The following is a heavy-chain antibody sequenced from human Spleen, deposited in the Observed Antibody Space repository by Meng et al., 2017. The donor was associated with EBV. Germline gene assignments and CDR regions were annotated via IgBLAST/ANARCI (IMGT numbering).Heavy chain of an antibody. CDR2: IYHSGST. D-gene: IGHD5-12*01. CDR1: GDYITSSNW. Sequence: QVQRQGSVPGLVTPAGTRSLTSAVSGDYITSSNWWTWVRQSPGKGLDWIAEIYHSGSTNFNPSLKSRVTISVDKSKNKFSLKLNSVTAADTAIYYCARGGYRAYDPFDSWGQGTLVTVSS. J-gene: IGHJ4*02. CDR3: ARGGYRAYDPFDS. V-gene: IGHV4-4*02.